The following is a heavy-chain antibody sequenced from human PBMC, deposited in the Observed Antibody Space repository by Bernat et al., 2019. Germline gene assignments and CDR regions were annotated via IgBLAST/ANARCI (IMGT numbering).Heavy chain of an antibody. CDR3: ARQGGYCSGGTCDPYWYFDL. D-gene: IGHD2-15*01. J-gene: IGHJ2*01. Sequence: QLQLQESGPGLVKPSETLSLTCTVSGGSISSSSYYWGWIRQPPGKGLEGMGSIYYSGSSDDNPSLKSRVTISVDTSKNPFSLKLNSVTAADTAVYYCARQGGYCSGGTCDPYWYFDLWGRGTLVTVSS. V-gene: IGHV4-39*01. CDR1: GGSISSSSYY. CDR2: IYYSGSS.